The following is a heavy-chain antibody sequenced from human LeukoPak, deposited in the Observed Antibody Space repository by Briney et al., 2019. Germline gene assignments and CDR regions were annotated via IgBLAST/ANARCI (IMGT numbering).Heavy chain of an antibody. CDR2: IYYSGST. CDR3: ARHYCGGDCLTGYYYYMDV. J-gene: IGHJ6*03. D-gene: IGHD2-21*02. CDR1: GGSISSYY. Sequence: SETLSLTCTVSGGSISSYYWSWIRQPPGKGLEWIGYIYYSGSTNYNPSLKSRVTISVDTSKNQFSLKLSSVTAADTAVYYCARHYCGGDCLTGYYYYMDVWGKGTTVTISS. V-gene: IGHV4-59*08.